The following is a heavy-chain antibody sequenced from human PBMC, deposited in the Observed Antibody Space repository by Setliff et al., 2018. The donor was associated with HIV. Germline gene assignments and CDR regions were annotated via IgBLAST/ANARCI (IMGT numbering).Heavy chain of an antibody. Sequence: ASVKVSCKASGYTFTGYYMHWVRQAPGQGLEWMGWINPNNGNTGYAQKFQGRVTITRNTSINTAYMELSSLGSEDTAVYYCARTDCSSTRCSEANWFDPWGPGTLVTVSS. V-gene: IGHV1-8*03. D-gene: IGHD2-2*01. J-gene: IGHJ5*02. CDR1: GYTFTGYY. CDR2: INPNNGNT. CDR3: ARTDCSSTRCSEANWFDP.